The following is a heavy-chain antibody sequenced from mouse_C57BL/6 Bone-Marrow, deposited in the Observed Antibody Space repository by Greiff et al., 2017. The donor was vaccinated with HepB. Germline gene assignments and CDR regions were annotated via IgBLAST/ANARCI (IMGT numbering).Heavy chain of an antibody. CDR3: ARHHYSNGYYYAMDY. Sequence: EVKLVESGGDLVKPGGSLKLSCAASGFTFSSYGMSWVRQTPDKRLEWVATISSGGSYTYYPDSVKGRCTISRDNAKNTLYLQMSSLKSEDTAMYYCARHHYSNGYYYAMDYWGQGTSVTVSS. D-gene: IGHD2-5*01. CDR2: ISSGGSYT. CDR1: GFTFSSYG. J-gene: IGHJ4*01. V-gene: IGHV5-6*01.